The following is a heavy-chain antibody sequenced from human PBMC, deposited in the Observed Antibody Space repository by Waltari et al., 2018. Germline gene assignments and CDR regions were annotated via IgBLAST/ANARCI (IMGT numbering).Heavy chain of an antibody. CDR2: INHSGST. D-gene: IGHD7-27*01. J-gene: IGHJ4*02. Sequence: QVQLQQWGAGLLKPSETLSLTCAVHGGSFSGYYRCWIRQPPGKGLELIGEINHSGSTNYNPSLKSRVTISVDTSKNQFSLKLSSVTAADTAVYYCARGANWGNNLRFDYWGQGTLVTVSS. CDR3: ARGANWGNNLRFDY. V-gene: IGHV4-34*01. CDR1: GGSFSGYY.